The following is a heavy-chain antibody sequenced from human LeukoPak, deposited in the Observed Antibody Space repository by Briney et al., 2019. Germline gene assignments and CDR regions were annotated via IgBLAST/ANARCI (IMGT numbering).Heavy chain of an antibody. D-gene: IGHD4-17*01. CDR3: ARRGLDGDYVSPSRGFSDY. CDR1: GYTFTSYG. Sequence: ASVKVSCKASGYTFTSYGISWVRQAPGQGLEWMGWISAYNGNTNYAQKLQGRVTMTTDTSTSTAYMELRSLRSDDTAVYYCARRGLDGDYVSPSRGFSDYWGQGTLVTVSS. V-gene: IGHV1-18*01. J-gene: IGHJ4*02. CDR2: ISAYNGNT.